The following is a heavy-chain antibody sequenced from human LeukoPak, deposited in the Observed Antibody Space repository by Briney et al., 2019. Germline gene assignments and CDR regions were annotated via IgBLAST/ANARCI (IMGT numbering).Heavy chain of an antibody. CDR1: GFTFSGHW. V-gene: IGHV3-74*03. CDR3: VRDETLWTLDW. D-gene: IGHD1-1*01. Sequence: GGSQRLSCTASGFTFSGHWIHWIRQAPGMGLVWVSRINERGTDSMYAESVKGRFTISRDNAKNTVYLQMNSLRAEDTAIYYCVRDETLWTLDWWGQGTLFSVSS. CDR2: INERGTDS. J-gene: IGHJ4*02.